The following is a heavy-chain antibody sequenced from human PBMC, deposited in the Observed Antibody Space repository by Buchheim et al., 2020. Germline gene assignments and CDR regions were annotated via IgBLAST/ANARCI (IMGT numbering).Heavy chain of an antibody. V-gene: IGHV4-59*01. CDR1: GGSISSYY. CDR3: AREIYDFWSGYYYYTNHGDAFDI. J-gene: IGHJ3*02. CDR2: IYYSGST. Sequence: QVQLQESGPGLVKPSETLSLTCTVSGGSISSYYWGWIRQPPGKGLEWIGYIYYSGSTNYNPSLKSRVTISVDTSKNQFSLKLSSVTAADTAVYYCAREIYDFWSGYYYYTNHGDAFDIWGQGT. D-gene: IGHD3-3*01.